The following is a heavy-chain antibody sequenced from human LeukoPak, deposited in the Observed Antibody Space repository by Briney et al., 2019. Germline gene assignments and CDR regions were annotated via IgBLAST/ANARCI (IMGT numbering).Heavy chain of an antibody. D-gene: IGHD6-13*01. CDR3: ASLSRWSVDY. CDR2: ISSSSSYI. Sequence: GGSLRLSCAASGFTFSSYTMNWVRQAPGKGLEWVSSISSSSSYIYYADSVEGRFTISRDNAKNSLYLQMNSLRAEDTAVYYCASLSRWSVDYWGQGTLVTVSS. CDR1: GFTFSSYT. V-gene: IGHV3-21*01. J-gene: IGHJ4*02.